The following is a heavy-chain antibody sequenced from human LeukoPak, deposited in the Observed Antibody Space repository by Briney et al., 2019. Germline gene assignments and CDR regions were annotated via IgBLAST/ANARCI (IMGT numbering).Heavy chain of an antibody. V-gene: IGHV3-33*01. J-gene: IGHJ4*02. CDR2: IWYDGSNK. CDR1: GFTFNTYG. CDR3: ARDGVQWLVLDKYYFDY. Sequence: SGGSLRLSCAASGFTFNTYGMHWVRQAPGKGLEWVALIWYDGSNKYYADSVEGRFTISRDNSKNTLYLQMNSLRAEDTAVYYCARDGVQWLVLDKYYFDYWGQGTLVTVSS. D-gene: IGHD6-19*01.